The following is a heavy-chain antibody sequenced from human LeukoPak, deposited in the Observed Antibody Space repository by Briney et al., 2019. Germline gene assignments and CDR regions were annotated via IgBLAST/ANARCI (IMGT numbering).Heavy chain of an antibody. CDR1: GYSFTSYW. CDR2: IYPGDSDT. CDR3: ARQYCSSTSCHHFNFDY. D-gene: IGHD2-2*01. V-gene: IGHV5-51*01. J-gene: IGHJ4*02. Sequence: GESLKISCKGSGYSFTSYWIGWVRQMPGKGLEWMGIIYPGDSDTRYSPSFRGQVTISADKSISTAYLQWSSLKASDTAMYYCARQYCSSTSCHHFNFDYWGQGTLVTVSS.